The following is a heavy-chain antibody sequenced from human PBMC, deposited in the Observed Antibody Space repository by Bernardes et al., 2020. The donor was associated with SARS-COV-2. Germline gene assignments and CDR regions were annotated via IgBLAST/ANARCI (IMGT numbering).Heavy chain of an antibody. CDR3: ARRRGGVSGYDLG. CDR1: GGSVSSSTYY. V-gene: IGHV4-39*01. Sequence: SETLSLTCTVSGGSVSSSTYYWDWIRQPPGKGLEWIGSIYYSGGTYYNPSLQSRVTISVDTSKNQFSLKLRSVTAADTAVYFCARRRGGVSGYDLGWGQGSLVTVSS. CDR2: IYYSGGT. J-gene: IGHJ4*02. D-gene: IGHD5-12*01.